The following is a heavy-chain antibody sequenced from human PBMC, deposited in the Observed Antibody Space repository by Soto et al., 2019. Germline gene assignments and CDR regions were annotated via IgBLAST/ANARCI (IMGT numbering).Heavy chain of an antibody. CDR2: IHYSGST. Sequence: SETLSLTCAVSGGSISSGGFYWSWIRQHPEKGLEWIGYIHYSGSTYYNPSLKSRVSISMDTSKNQFSLKLTSVTAADTAVYNCARDPRGVASTFYYGLDFWGQGTTVTVSS. D-gene: IGHD3-3*01. V-gene: IGHV4-31*11. CDR3: ARDPRGVASTFYYGLDF. CDR1: GGSISSGGFY. J-gene: IGHJ6*02.